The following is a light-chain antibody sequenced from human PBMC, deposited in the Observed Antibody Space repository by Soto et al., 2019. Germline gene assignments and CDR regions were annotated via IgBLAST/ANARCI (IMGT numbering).Light chain of an antibody. Sequence: AVEQSPGTLSLSQGQRATLACAASQSISGNYLHWYQQKPGQAPRLLIFGTSSRATGIPDRFIGGGSGTDFTLTISRLEPEDVVVDYCQQWGTLPGTFGQGTILEIK. J-gene: IGKJ5*01. CDR1: QSISGNY. V-gene: IGKV3-20*01. CDR3: QQWGTLPGT. CDR2: GTS.